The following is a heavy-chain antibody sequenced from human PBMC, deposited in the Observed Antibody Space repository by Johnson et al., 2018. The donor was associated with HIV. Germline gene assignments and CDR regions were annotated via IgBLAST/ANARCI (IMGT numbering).Heavy chain of an antibody. V-gene: IGHV3-15*01. CDR1: GLIFDDYG. CDR3: ARSMTTVTVAFDI. D-gene: IGHD4-17*01. CDR2: IKSKTDGGTT. J-gene: IGHJ3*02. Sequence: VQLVESGGGVVQPGRSLRLSCAASGLIFDDYGMSWVRQAPGKGLEWVGRIKSKTDGGTTDYAAPVKGRFTISRDDSKNTLYLQMNSLRAEDTAVYYCARSMTTVTVAFDIWGQGTMVTVSS.